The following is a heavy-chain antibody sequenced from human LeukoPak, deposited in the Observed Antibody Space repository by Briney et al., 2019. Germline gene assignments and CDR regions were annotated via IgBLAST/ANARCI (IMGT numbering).Heavy chain of an antibody. CDR1: GGSFSVHY. Sequence: PSETLSLTCAVYGGSFSVHYWSWIRQPPGRGLEWVGEVDDSGRTNYNPSLRSRATISVDTSKKQFSLKLNSLTAADTAVYYCASTYYDSSGFSPFDYWGQGTLVTVSS. J-gene: IGHJ4*02. CDR3: ASTYYDSSGFSPFDY. D-gene: IGHD3-22*01. CDR2: VDDSGRT. V-gene: IGHV4-34*01.